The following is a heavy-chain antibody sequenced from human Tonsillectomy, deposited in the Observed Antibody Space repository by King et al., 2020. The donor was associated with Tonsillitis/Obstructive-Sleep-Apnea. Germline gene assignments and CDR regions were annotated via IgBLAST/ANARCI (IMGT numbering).Heavy chain of an antibody. CDR3: ARSVATIDYYYYHYMDV. CDR1: GGTFRSYD. Sequence: VQLVQSGAEVKKPGSSVKLSCKASGGTFRSYDISWVRQAPEQGLEWMGGIIPIFGTANYAQKFQGRVTITTDESTSTAYMELSSLRSEDTAVYYCARSVATIDYYYYHYMDVWGKGTTVTVSS. J-gene: IGHJ6*03. V-gene: IGHV1-69*05. CDR2: IIPIFGTA. D-gene: IGHD5-12*01.